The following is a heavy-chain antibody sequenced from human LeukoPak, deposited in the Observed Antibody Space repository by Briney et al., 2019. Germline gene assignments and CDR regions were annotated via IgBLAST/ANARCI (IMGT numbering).Heavy chain of an antibody. J-gene: IGHJ4*02. D-gene: IGHD2-21*02. CDR3: ARVAGGDWYYFDF. CDR1: GYTFTAYY. V-gene: IGHV1-2*02. Sequence: GASVNVSCKTSGYTFTAYYMHWVRQAPGQGLEWMGWINLNSGGTNSAQKFQGRVTMTRDTSISAAYMELSRLGSDDTAVYYCARVAGGDWYYFDFWGQGTLVTVSS. CDR2: INLNSGGT.